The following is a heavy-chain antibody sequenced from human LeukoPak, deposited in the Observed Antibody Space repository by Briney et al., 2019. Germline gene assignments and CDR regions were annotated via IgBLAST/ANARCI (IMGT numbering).Heavy chain of an antibody. D-gene: IGHD4-23*01. V-gene: IGHV3-33*01. Sequence: HPGKSLRLSCAASGFTFSGFGMHWVRQAPGKGLEWVAVIWYDGSNKYYADSVKGRFTISRDNPKNTLYVQMNSLRAEDTAVYYCARGRGADYGGNSGCFDYWGQGTLVTVSS. CDR2: IWYDGSNK. CDR3: ARGRGADYGGNSGCFDY. J-gene: IGHJ4*02. CDR1: GFTFSGFG.